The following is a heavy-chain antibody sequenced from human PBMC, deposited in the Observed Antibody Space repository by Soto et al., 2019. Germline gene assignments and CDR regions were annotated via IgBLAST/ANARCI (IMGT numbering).Heavy chain of an antibody. J-gene: IGHJ4*02. CDR2: ISGSGGST. CDR1: GFTFSSYA. D-gene: IGHD6-13*01. V-gene: IGHV3-23*01. CDR3: AKDFKGIAAAGTGVFDY. Sequence: GGSLRLSCAASGFTFSSYAMSWVRQAPGKGLEWVSAISGSGGSTYYADSVKGRFTISRDNSKNTLYLQMNSLRAEDTSVYYCAKDFKGIAAAGTGVFDYWGQGTLVTVSS.